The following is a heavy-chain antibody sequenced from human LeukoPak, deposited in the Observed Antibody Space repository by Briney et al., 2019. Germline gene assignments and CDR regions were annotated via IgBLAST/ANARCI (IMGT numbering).Heavy chain of an antibody. CDR2: ISSGSSTI. Sequence: GGSLRLSCAASGFTFSDYYMSWIRQAPGKGLEWVSYISSGSSTIYYADSVKGRFTISRDNAKNSLYLQMNSLRAEDTALYFCASGIRERGFDYWGQGTLVTVSS. CDR1: GFTFSDYY. D-gene: IGHD1-1*01. J-gene: IGHJ4*02. V-gene: IGHV3-11*04. CDR3: ASGIRERGFDY.